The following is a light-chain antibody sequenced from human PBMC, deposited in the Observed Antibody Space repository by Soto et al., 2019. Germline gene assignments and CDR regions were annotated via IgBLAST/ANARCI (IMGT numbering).Light chain of an antibody. V-gene: IGKV1-39*01. CDR1: QRISTF. J-gene: IGKJ5*01. Sequence: DIQMTQSPSSLSASVGDRITVTCRASQRISTFVNWLHQKPGKAPKVLIYDASTLQTGVPSRFSASGVGTDFTLTISNVQPEDVGTYFCQQSFGSPNIFGQGTRLDIK. CDR2: DAS. CDR3: QQSFGSPNI.